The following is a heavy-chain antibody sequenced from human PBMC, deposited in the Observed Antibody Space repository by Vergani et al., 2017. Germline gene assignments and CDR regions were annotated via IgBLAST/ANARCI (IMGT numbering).Heavy chain of an antibody. V-gene: IGHV3-64D*06. CDR1: GFTFSSYA. CDR2: FSSNGGST. CDR3: VKNAYYDILTGYYVDY. Sequence: EVQLVESGGGLVKPGGSLRLSCAASGFTFSSYAMHWVRQAPGKGLEYVSAFSSNGGSTYYADSVKGRFTISRDNSKNTLYLQMSSLRAEDTAVYYCVKNAYYDILTGYYVDYWGQGTLVTVSS. D-gene: IGHD3-9*01. J-gene: IGHJ4*02.